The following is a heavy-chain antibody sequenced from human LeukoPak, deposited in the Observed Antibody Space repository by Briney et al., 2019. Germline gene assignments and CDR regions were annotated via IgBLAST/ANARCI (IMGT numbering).Heavy chain of an antibody. CDR1: GYTFTGYY. CDR2: INPNSGGT. D-gene: IGHD3-22*01. CDR3: ARDPSYYDSSADLDY. J-gene: IGHJ4*02. V-gene: IGHV1-2*06. Sequence: GASVKVSCKASGYTFTGYYIHWVRQAPGQGLEWMGRINPNSGGTNYAQKFQGRVTMTRDTSISTAYMELSRLRSDDTAVYYCARDPSYYDSSADLDYWGQGTLVTVSS.